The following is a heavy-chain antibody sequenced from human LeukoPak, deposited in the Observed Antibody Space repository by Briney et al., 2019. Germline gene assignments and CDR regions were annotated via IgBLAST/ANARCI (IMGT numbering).Heavy chain of an antibody. CDR2: INAYNGNT. D-gene: IGHD3-10*01. CDR3: ARGTSGSYYNVDLDY. J-gene: IGHJ4*02. Sequence: ASVKVSCKASGYTFTGYYMHWVRQAPGQGLEWMGWINAYNGNTNYAQKLQGRVTMTTDTSTSTAYMELRSLRSDDTAVYYCARGTSGSYYNVDLDYWGQGTLVTVSS. V-gene: IGHV1-18*04. CDR1: GYTFTGYY.